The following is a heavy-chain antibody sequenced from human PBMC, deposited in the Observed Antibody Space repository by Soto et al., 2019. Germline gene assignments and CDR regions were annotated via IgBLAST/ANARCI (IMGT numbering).Heavy chain of an antibody. CDR3: ATSLITMAGGNWFDP. CDR1: GGSISSGGYY. Sequence: SETLSLTCTVSGGSISSGGYYWSWIRQHPGKGLEWIGYIYYSGSTYYNPSLKSRVTISVDTSKNQFSLKLSSVTAADTDEYYCATSLITMAGGNWFDPWGQGTLVTVSS. CDR2: IYYSGST. D-gene: IGHD3-10*01. J-gene: IGHJ5*02. V-gene: IGHV4-31*03.